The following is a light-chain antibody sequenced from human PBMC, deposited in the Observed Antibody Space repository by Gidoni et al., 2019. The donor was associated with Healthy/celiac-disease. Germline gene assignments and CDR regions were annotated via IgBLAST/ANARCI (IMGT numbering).Light chain of an antibody. J-gene: IGLJ1*01. CDR1: SSDVGGYNY. Sequence: QSALTQPASVSGSPGQPITISCTATSSDVGGYNYVSWYQQHPGKAPKLMIYEVSNRPSGVSNRFSGSKSGNTASLTISGLQAEDEADYYCSSYTSSSTLHYVFGTGTKVTVL. CDR3: SSYTSSSTLHYV. CDR2: EVS. V-gene: IGLV2-14*01.